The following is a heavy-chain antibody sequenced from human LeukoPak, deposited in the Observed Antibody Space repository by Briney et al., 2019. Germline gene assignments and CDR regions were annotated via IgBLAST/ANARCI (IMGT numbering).Heavy chain of an antibody. D-gene: IGHD4-17*01. CDR3: ATTQMTTVTTGHWFDP. CDR1: GYTLTELS. J-gene: IGHJ5*02. CDR2: FDPEDGET. Sequence: ASVKVSCKVSGYTLTELSMHWVRQAPGKRLEWMGGFDPEDGETIYAQKFQGRVTMTEDTSTDTAYMELSSLRSEDTAVYYCATTQMTTVTTGHWFDPWGQGTLVTVSS. V-gene: IGHV1-24*01.